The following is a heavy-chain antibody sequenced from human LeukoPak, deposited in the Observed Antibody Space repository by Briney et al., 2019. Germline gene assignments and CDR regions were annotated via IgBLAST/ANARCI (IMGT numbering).Heavy chain of an antibody. Sequence: GGSLRLSREASRFSFNDYGMHWVRQAPGKGLEWVAVIWYDGSNSLYADSVKGRFTISRDNSKNTLYLQANNLRADDTAVYYCVRDGAVGCDGATCYSNFDNWGQGTLVTVSS. J-gene: IGHJ4*02. V-gene: IGHV3-33*01. CDR2: IWYDGSNS. CDR3: VRDGAVGCDGATCYSNFDN. CDR1: RFSFNDYG. D-gene: IGHD2-21*02.